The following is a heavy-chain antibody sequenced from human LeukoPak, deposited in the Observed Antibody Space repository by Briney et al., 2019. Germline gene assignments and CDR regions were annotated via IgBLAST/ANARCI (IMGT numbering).Heavy chain of an antibody. D-gene: IGHD6-19*01. CDR3: TTARQGLY. V-gene: IGHV1-46*01. CDR2: INPSGDST. CDR1: GYNFSSYY. Sequence: ASVKVSCKASGYNFSSYYMHWVRQAPGQGLEWMGTINPSGDSTSYAQKFQGRVTVTRDTSTSTAYMELSSLRSEDTAVYYCTTARQGLYWGQGTLVIVSS. J-gene: IGHJ4*02.